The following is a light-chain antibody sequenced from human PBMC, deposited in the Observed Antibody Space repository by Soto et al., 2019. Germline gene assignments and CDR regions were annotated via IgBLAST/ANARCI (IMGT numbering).Light chain of an antibody. Sequence: IQLTQSPSSLSASVGDRVTITCRASQGISSYLAWYQQKPGKAPKLLIYAASTLQSGVPSRFSGSGSGTDFTLTISSLQPEDFATYYCQQSYSTPPLYTFGQGTKLEIK. CDR2: AAS. CDR3: QQSYSTPPLYT. J-gene: IGKJ2*01. V-gene: IGKV1-39*01. CDR1: QGISSY.